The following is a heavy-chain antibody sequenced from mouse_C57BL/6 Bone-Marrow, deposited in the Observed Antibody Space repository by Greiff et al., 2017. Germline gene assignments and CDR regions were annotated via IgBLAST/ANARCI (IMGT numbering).Heavy chain of an antibody. Sequence: VQLQQSGAELVKPGASVKLSCTASGFNIKDYYMHWVKQRTEQGLEWIGRIDPEDGETKYAPNFQGKATITADTSSNTAYLQLSSLTSEDTAVYYCARWRSYYGSSYFDYWGQGTTLTVSS. CDR2: IDPEDGET. J-gene: IGHJ2*01. CDR1: GFNIKDYY. D-gene: IGHD1-1*01. CDR3: ARWRSYYGSSYFDY. V-gene: IGHV14-2*01.